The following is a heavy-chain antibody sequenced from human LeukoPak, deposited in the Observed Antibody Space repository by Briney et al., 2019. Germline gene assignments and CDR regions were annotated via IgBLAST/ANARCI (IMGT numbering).Heavy chain of an antibody. CDR3: ARVGYSYGYGCLDY. J-gene: IGHJ4*02. D-gene: IGHD5-18*01. Sequence: GGSLRLSCAASGFTFSSYSMNWVRQAPGKGLEWVSSISSSSSYISYADSVTGRFTISRDNAKTSLYLQMNSLRAEDTAVYYCARVGYSYGYGCLDYWGQGTLVTVSS. V-gene: IGHV3-21*01. CDR2: ISSSSSYI. CDR1: GFTFSSYS.